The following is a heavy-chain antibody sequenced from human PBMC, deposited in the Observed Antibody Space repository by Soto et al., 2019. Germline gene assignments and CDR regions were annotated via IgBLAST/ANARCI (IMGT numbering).Heavy chain of an antibody. CDR3: ARDTRGCLAAAGTSCRWGDYYYMDV. D-gene: IGHD6-13*01. J-gene: IGHJ6*03. CDR2: INAGNGNT. CDR1: GYTFTSYA. V-gene: IGHV1-3*01. Sequence: GASVKVSCKASGYTFTSYAMHWVRQAPGQRLEWMGWINAGNGNTKYSQKFQGRVTITRDTSASTAYMELSSLRSEDTAVYYCARDTRGCLAAAGTSCRWGDYYYMDVWGKGTTVTVSS.